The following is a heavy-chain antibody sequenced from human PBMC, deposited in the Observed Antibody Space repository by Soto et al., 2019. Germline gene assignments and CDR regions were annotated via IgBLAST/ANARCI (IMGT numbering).Heavy chain of an antibody. V-gene: IGHV3-9*01. J-gene: IGHJ6*02. CDR2: ISWNSGSI. CDR1: GFTFDDYA. D-gene: IGHD6-6*01. Sequence: VQLVECGGGLVQPGRSLRHSCAASGFTFDDYAMHWVRQAPGKGLEWVSGISWNSGSIGYADSVKGRFTISRDNAKNSLYLQMNSLRAEDTALYYCAKGDSSSHYYGMDVWGQGTTVSVSS. CDR3: AKGDSSSHYYGMDV.